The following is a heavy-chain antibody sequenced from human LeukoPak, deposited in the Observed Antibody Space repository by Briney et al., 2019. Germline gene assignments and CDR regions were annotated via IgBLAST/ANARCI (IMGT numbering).Heavy chain of an antibody. CDR3: AKNYGSGSSVKYYYYMDV. V-gene: IGHV3-23*01. CDR1: GFTFSSYA. CDR2: ISGSGGST. Sequence: GGSLRLSCAASGFTFSSYAMSWVRQAPGKGLEWVSAISGSGGSTYYADSVKGRFTISRDNSKNTLYLQMNSLRAEDTAVYYCAKNYGSGSSVKYYYYMDVWGKGTTVTVSS. D-gene: IGHD3-10*01. J-gene: IGHJ6*03.